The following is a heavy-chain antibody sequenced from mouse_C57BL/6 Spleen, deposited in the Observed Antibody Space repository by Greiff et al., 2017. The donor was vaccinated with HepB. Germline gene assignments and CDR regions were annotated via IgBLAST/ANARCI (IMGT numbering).Heavy chain of an antibody. CDR2: FYPGSGSI. CDR3: ARHENLGRSDYYAMDY. Sequence: VQLKQSGAELVKPGASVKLSCKASGYTFTEYTIHWVKQRSGQGLEWIGWFYPGSGSIKYNEKFKDKATLTADKSSSTVYMELSRLTSEDSAVYFCARHENLGRSDYYAMDYWGQGTSVTVSS. CDR1: GYTFTEYT. J-gene: IGHJ4*01. D-gene: IGHD4-1*01. V-gene: IGHV1-62-2*01.